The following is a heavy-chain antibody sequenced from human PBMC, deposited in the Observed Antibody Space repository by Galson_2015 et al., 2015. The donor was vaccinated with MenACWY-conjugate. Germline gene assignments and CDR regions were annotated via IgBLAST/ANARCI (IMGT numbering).Heavy chain of an antibody. J-gene: IGHJ6*03. CDR3: ARLSTMQYDYYRDG. CDR1: GYSFTKYW. D-gene: IGHD3-16*02. CDR2: IYPDDSDT. Sequence: QSGAEVKKPGESLKISCTGSGYSFTKYWLAWVRQMPGKGLEWMGIIYPDDSDTTYSPSSQGQVTISVDKSISTAHLQWSTLKASDTATYYGARLSTMQYDYYRDGWGRGTTVSVSS. V-gene: IGHV5-51*01.